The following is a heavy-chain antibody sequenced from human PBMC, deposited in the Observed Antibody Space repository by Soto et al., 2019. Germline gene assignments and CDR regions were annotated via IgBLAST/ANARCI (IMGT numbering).Heavy chain of an antibody. Sequence: GGSLRLSCAASGFTFDDYAMHWVRQAPGKGLEWVSGISWNSGSIGYADSVKGRFTISRDNAKNSLYLQMNSLRAEDTALYYCAKSYYDSSGYYYGAFDIWGQGTMVTVSS. CDR3: AKSYYDSSGYYYGAFDI. CDR1: GFTFDDYA. CDR2: ISWNSGSI. V-gene: IGHV3-9*01. J-gene: IGHJ3*02. D-gene: IGHD3-22*01.